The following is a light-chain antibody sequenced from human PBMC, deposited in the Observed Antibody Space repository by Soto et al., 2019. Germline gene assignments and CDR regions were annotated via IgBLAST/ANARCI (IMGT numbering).Light chain of an antibody. J-gene: IGKJ3*01. CDR1: QDSSNY. CDR2: DAS. CDR3: QQYDNLPFT. Sequence: DIQMMQSPSSLSASVGDRVTITCQASQDSSNYLNWYQQKPGKAPKLLIYDASNLETGVPSRFSGSGSGTDFTFTISSLQPEDIATYYCQQYDNLPFTFGPGTKVDIK. V-gene: IGKV1-33*01.